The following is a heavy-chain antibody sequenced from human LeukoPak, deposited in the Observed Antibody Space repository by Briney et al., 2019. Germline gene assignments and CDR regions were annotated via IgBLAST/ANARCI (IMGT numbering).Heavy chain of an antibody. J-gene: IGHJ4*02. Sequence: LSLTCTVSGGSISSSSYYWGWIRQAPAKGLEWVSYISSGGSTIYYADSVKGRFTISRDNAKNSLYLQMNSLRAEDTAVYYCARDIYYYDSSGYYFPGGSDYWGQGTLVTVSS. CDR2: ISSGGSTI. V-gene: IGHV3-11*04. CDR1: GGSISSSSYY. D-gene: IGHD3-22*01. CDR3: ARDIYYYDSSGYYFPGGSDY.